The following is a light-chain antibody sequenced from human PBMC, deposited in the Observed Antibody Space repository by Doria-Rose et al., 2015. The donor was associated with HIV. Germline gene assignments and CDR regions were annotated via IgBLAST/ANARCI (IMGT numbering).Light chain of an antibody. CDR1: QSVSANY. Sequence: TQSPGTLXXSPGXXXTLSCRASQSVSANYLAWYQQRPGQSPRLLIYGASSRATDIPDRFSGSGSGTDFTLTISRLEPEDFAVYYCHQYASSRTFGQGTKVEIK. V-gene: IGKV3-20*01. CDR3: HQYASSRT. J-gene: IGKJ1*01. CDR2: GAS.